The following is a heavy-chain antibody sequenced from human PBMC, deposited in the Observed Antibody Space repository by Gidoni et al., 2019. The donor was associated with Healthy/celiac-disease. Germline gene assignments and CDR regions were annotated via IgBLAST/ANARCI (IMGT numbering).Heavy chain of an antibody. Sequence: QVQLVESGGGVVKPGRSLRLSCAASGFTFSSYGMHWVRQAPGKGLEWVAVISYYGSNNYYADSVKGRFTISRDNSKNTLYLQMNSLRAEDTAVYYCAKGSPTVGYDFWSGYYNHFDYWGQGTLVTVSS. CDR3: AKGSPTVGYDFWSGYYNHFDY. CDR2: ISYYGSNN. D-gene: IGHD3-3*01. V-gene: IGHV3-30*18. J-gene: IGHJ4*02. CDR1: GFTFSSYG.